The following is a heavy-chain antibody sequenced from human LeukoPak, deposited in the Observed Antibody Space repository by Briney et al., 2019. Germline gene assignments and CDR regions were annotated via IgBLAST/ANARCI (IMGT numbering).Heavy chain of an antibody. J-gene: IGHJ4*02. Sequence: TGGSLRLSCAASGFTFSDYYMSWIRQPPGKGLEWIGSIYYSGSTYYNPSLKSRVTISVDTSKNQFSLKLSSVTAADTAVYYCARQTGSGLFILPGGQGTLVTVSS. V-gene: IGHV4-38-2*01. CDR3: ARQTGSGLFILP. CDR1: GFTFSDYY. CDR2: IYYSGST. D-gene: IGHD3/OR15-3a*01.